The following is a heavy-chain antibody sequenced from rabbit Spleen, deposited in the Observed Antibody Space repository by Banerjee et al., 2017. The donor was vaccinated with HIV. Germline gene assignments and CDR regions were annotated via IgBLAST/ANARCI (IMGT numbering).Heavy chain of an antibody. CDR2: IYTGSGTT. CDR1: GFSFSSNDW. J-gene: IGHJ4*01. D-gene: IGHD2-1*01. V-gene: IGHV1S45*01. Sequence: EESGGGLVQPEGSLTLTCTASGFSFSSNDWISWVRQAPGKGLEWIGCIYTGSGTTYYASWVNGRFTISSHNAQNTLYLQLNSLTAADTATYFCVRDRANIGGDYGPYYFDLWGQGTLVTVS. CDR3: VRDRANIGGDYGPYYFDL.